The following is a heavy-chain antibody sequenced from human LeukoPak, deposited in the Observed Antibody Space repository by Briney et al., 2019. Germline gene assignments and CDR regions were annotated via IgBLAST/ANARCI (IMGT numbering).Heavy chain of an antibody. CDR2: IHYSGST. Sequence: PSETLSLTCTVSGGSISSYYWSWIRQPPGKGLEWIGYIHYSGSTNYNPSLKSRVTISVDTSSQFSLKLSPVTAADTAVYYCARYDFRSGHHDAFDIWGHGTMVTVSS. CDR3: ARYDFRSGHHDAFDI. D-gene: IGHD3-3*01. V-gene: IGHV4-59*08. J-gene: IGHJ3*02. CDR1: GGSISSYY.